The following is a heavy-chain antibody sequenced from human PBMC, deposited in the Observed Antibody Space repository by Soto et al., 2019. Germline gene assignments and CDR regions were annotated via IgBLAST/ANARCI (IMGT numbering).Heavy chain of an antibody. J-gene: IGHJ4*02. CDR1: GASVSSGGYY. CDR3: VRDSFYAGGGYYFKN. V-gene: IGHV4-31*03. D-gene: IGHD3-22*01. Sequence: QVRLQESGPGLLKPSQTLSLTCTVSGASVSSGGYYWSWIRQHPGKGLEWIGYIYSSASTAYTPSLKCRVTISVDTSKTQFSLKLTSVTSADTGVYYCVRDSFYAGGGYYFKNWGRGTLVTVSS. CDR2: IYSSAST.